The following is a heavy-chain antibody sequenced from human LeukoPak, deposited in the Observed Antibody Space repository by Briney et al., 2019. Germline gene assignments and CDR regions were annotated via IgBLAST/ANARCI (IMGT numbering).Heavy chain of an antibody. V-gene: IGHV3-33*01. D-gene: IGHD6-19*01. CDR1: GFTFSSYG. J-gene: IGHJ6*02. CDR2: IWYDGSNK. Sequence: GRSLRLSCAASGFTFSSYGMHWLRQAPGRGLEGVAVIWYDGSNKYYADSVKGRFTISRDNSKNTLYLQMNSLRAEDTAVYYCARDYSSGWYGQPYSYYGMDVWGQGTTVTVSS. CDR3: ARDYSSGWYGQPYSYYGMDV.